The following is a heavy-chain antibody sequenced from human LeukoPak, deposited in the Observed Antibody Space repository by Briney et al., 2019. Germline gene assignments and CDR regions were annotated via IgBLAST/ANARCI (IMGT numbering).Heavy chain of an antibody. J-gene: IGHJ6*03. CDR2: IYTSGST. CDR3: ARVVAVAVNYYYYMYV. Sequence: PSETLALTSTLSGGSSSSYYWSWIRQPAAEGLEWIGRIYTSGSTNYNHSLKSRVTISVDKSKNQFYLKLSSVTAADTDVYDCARVVAVAVNYYYYMYVWGKGTTVTVSS. V-gene: IGHV4-4*07. CDR1: GGSSSSYY. D-gene: IGHD6-19*01.